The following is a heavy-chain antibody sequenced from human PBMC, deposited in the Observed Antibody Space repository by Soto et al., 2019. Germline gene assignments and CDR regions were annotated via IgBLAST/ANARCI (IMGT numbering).Heavy chain of an antibody. CDR1: EFTVSSNY. CDR3: ARGRLTGSNYYGMDV. V-gene: IGHV3-53*01. J-gene: IGHJ6*02. CDR2: LYSGGST. Sequence: PGGSLRLSCAASEFTVSSNYIIFFRHAPWKGLEWVSVLYSGGSTYYANSVRGRFTISRDNSKNTLYLQMNSLRAEDTAVYYCARGRLTGSNYYGMDVWGQGTTVTVSS. D-gene: IGHD1-20*01.